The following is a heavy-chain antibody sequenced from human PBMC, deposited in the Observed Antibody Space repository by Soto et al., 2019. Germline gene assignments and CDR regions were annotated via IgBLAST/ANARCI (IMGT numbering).Heavy chain of an antibody. D-gene: IGHD2-2*02. CDR1: GYTFSTYG. CDR2: INPFKGDT. J-gene: IGHJ3*01. Sequence: QVQLGQSGAEMKKPGASVKVSCKASGYTFSTYGITWVRQAPGQGLDWIGWINPFKGDTNSAARFQDRVSLTTDTSTRTAYMELRSLRSDDTAVYYCARVKVPAAILGAFDVWGQGTLVTVSS. V-gene: IGHV1-18*01. CDR3: ARVKVPAAILGAFDV.